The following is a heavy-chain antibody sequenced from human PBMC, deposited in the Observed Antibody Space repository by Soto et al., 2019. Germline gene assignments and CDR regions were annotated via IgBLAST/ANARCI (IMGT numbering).Heavy chain of an antibody. CDR3: ARGRASGSYYLLDY. V-gene: IGHV1-8*01. CDR1: GDTFTTYD. J-gene: IGHJ4*02. Sequence: AAVKVCCKASGDTFTTYDINWVRQATGHGLEWMGWINPNSGNIGYAQRFQGRVTMTRDTAIRTAYMEVSSLRSDDTAVYYCARGRASGSYYLLDYRGQGTLVTVSS. CDR2: INPNSGNI. D-gene: IGHD3-10*01.